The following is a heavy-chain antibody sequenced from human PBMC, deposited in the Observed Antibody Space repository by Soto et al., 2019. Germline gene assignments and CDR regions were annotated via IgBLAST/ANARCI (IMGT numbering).Heavy chain of an antibody. CDR3: ARQIKSGVGGKIDY. J-gene: IGHJ4*02. CDR2: IYYSGST. D-gene: IGHD3-10*01. Sequence: SETLSLTCTVSGGSISSSSYYWGWIRQPPGKGLEWIGSIYYSGSTYYNPSLKSRVTISVDTSKNQFSLKLSSVTAADTAVYYCARQIKSGVGGKIDYWGQGTLVTVSS. CDR1: GGSISSSSYY. V-gene: IGHV4-39*01.